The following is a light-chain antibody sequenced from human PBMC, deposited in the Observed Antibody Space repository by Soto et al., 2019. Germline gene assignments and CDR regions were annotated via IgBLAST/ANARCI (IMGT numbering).Light chain of an antibody. J-gene: IGLJ1*01. CDR1: SGHSSYA. Sequence: QPVLTQSPSASASLGASVKLTCTLSSGHSSYAIAWHQQQPEKGPRYLMKLNSDGSHSKGDGIPDRFSGSSSGAERYLTISSLQSEDEADYYCQTWGTGIQVFGNGTKVTVL. CDR2: LNSDGSH. CDR3: QTWGTGIQV. V-gene: IGLV4-69*01.